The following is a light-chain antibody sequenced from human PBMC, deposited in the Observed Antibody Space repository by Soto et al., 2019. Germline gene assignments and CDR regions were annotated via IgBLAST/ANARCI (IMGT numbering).Light chain of an antibody. CDR2: GAS. CDR3: QQYGLSPWT. Sequence: DIVLTQSPGTLSSSPGERATLSCRASQSISSSYLAWYQQRPGQAPRLLIYGASSRATGIPDRFSGSGSGTDFTLTISRLEPEDFAVYYCQQYGLSPWTFGQGTKEEI. V-gene: IGKV3-20*01. J-gene: IGKJ1*01. CDR1: QSISSSY.